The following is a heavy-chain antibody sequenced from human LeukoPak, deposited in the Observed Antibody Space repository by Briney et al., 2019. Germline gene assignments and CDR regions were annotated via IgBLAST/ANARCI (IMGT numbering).Heavy chain of an antibody. CDR3: ARDRRGYSYGFAIDYFDY. CDR2: ISAYNGNT. Sequence: ASVKVSCKASGYTFTSYGISWVRQAPGQGLEWMGWISAYNGNTNYAQKLQGRVTMTTDTSTSTAYMGLRSLRSDDTAVYYCARDRRGYSYGFAIDYFDYWGQGTLVTVSS. V-gene: IGHV1-18*01. D-gene: IGHD5-18*01. J-gene: IGHJ4*02. CDR1: GYTFTSYG.